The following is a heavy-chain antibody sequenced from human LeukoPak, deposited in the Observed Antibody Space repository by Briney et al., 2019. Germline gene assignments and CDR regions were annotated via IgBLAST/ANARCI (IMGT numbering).Heavy chain of an antibody. D-gene: IGHD6-13*01. Sequence: PSETLSLTCTVSGGSISSYYWTWIRQPPGKGLEWIGYIYYSGSTNYNPSLKSRVTISVDTSKNQFSLKLSSVTAADTAVCYCARAGSGIAAAGIFDYWGQGTLVTVSS. CDR2: IYYSGST. V-gene: IGHV4-59*01. J-gene: IGHJ4*02. CDR1: GGSISSYY. CDR3: ARAGSGIAAAGIFDY.